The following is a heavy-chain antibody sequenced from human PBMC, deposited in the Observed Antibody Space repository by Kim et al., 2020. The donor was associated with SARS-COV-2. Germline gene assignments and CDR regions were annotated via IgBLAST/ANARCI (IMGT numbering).Heavy chain of an antibody. Sequence: SETLSLTCTVSGYSISSGYYWGWIRQPPGKRLEWIGSIYHSGSTYYNPSLKSRVTISVDTSKNQFSLKLSSVTAADTAVYYCARALQGVRPPYFDYWGQGTLVTVSS. J-gene: IGHJ4*02. CDR3: ARALQGVRPPYFDY. CDR2: IYHSGST. CDR1: GYSISSGYY. V-gene: IGHV4-38-2*02. D-gene: IGHD2-8*01.